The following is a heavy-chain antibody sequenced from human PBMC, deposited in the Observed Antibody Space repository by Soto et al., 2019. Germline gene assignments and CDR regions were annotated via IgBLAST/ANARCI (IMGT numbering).Heavy chain of an antibody. D-gene: IGHD1-1*01. CDR3: ALHLSTTGTPALDY. CDR1: GFTFSSYA. Sequence: GGSLRLSCAASGFTFSSYAMSWVRQAPGKGLEWVSAISGSGGSTYYADSVKGRFTISRDNSKNTLYLQMNSLRAEDTAVYYCALHLSTTGTPALDYWGQGTLVTVSS. V-gene: IGHV3-23*01. J-gene: IGHJ4*02. CDR2: ISGSGGST.